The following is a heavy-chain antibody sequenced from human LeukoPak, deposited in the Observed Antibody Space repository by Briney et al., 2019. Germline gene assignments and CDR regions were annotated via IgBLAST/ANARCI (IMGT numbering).Heavy chain of an antibody. D-gene: IGHD6-19*01. Sequence: GGSLRLSCAASGFTFSSYGMHWVRQAPGKGLEWVAVISYDGSNKYYADSVKGRFTISRDNSKNTLYLQMNSLRAEDTAVYYCAKEIAVAGMPFDYWGQGTLVTVSS. CDR2: ISYDGSNK. CDR3: AKEIAVAGMPFDY. J-gene: IGHJ4*02. V-gene: IGHV3-30*18. CDR1: GFTFSSYG.